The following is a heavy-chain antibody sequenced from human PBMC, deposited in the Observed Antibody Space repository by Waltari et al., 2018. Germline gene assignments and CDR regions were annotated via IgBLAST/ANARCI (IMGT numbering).Heavy chain of an antibody. V-gene: IGHV4-59*01. CDR3: ARVNCDHYYYMDV. J-gene: IGHJ6*03. D-gene: IGHD1-1*01. CDR2: IDYSGST. CDR1: GGSISSYY. Sequence: QVQLQESGPGLVKPSETLSLTCTVSGGSISSYYRSWIRQPPGKGLEWSGYIDYSGSTNSHPPLKSRVTIAVDTSKNQFSLKLSSVTAADTAVYYGARVNCDHYYYMDVWGKGTTVTVSS.